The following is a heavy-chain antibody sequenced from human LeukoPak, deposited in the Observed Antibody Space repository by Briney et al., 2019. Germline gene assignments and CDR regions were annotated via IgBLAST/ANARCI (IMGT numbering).Heavy chain of an antibody. D-gene: IGHD1-7*01. V-gene: IGHV1-2*02. CDR2: VNPNSGGT. CDR3: AKDLGTRTTH. CDR1: GYTFTGYY. J-gene: IGHJ4*02. Sequence: GASVKVSCKASGYTFTGYYMHWVRQAPGQGLEWMGWVNPNSGGTNYAQKFQGRVTMTRDTSVSTAYMELSRLTFDDTAVYYCAKDLGTRTTHWGQGTLVTVSS.